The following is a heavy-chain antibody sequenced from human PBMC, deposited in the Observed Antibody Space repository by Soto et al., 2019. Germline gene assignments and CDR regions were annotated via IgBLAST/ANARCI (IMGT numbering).Heavy chain of an antibody. CDR1: GFTFSSYA. CDR3: AKDLRLGGSTPWYFDY. Sequence: PGGSLRLSCAASGFTFSSYAMSWVRQAPGKGLEWVSAISGSGGSTYYADSVKGRFTISRDNSKNTLYLQMNSLRAEDTAVYYCAKDLRLGGSTPWYFDYWGQGTLVTSPQ. J-gene: IGHJ4*02. CDR2: ISGSGGST. D-gene: IGHD5-12*01. V-gene: IGHV3-23*01.